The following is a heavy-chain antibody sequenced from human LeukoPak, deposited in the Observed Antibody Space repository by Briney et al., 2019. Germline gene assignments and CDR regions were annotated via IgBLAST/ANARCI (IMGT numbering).Heavy chain of an antibody. J-gene: IGHJ5*02. CDR3: AKERDIVVVVAATISWFDP. V-gene: IGHV3-23*01. Sequence: GGSLRLSCAASGVTFSSYTMSWVRQAPGKGLEWVSAISGSGGSTYYADSVKGRFTISRDNSKNTLYLQMNSLRAEDTAVYCCAKERDIVVVVAATISWFDPWGQGTLVSVSS. D-gene: IGHD2-15*01. CDR2: ISGSGGST. CDR1: GVTFSSYT.